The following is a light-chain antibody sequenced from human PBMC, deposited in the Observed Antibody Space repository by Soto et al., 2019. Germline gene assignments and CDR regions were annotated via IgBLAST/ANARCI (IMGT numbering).Light chain of an antibody. V-gene: IGKV3-11*01. CDR3: QQRSNWPPIT. J-gene: IGKJ5*01. Sequence: EIVLTPSPATLSLSPGERATLSCRASQSVSSYLAWYQQKPGQAPRLLIYDASNRATGIPARFSGSGSGTDFTLTISSLEPEDFAVYYGQQRSNWPPITFGQGTRLEIK. CDR1: QSVSSY. CDR2: DAS.